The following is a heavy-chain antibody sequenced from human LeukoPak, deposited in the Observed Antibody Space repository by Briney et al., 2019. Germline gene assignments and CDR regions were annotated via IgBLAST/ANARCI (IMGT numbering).Heavy chain of an antibody. D-gene: IGHD3-22*01. J-gene: IGHJ3*02. Sequence: PGGSLRLSCAASGFTFSSYAMSWVRQALGKGLEWVSAISGSGGSTYYADSVKGRFTISRDNSKNTLYLQMNSLRAEDTAVYYCAKDLGWGYYYDSPGAFDIWGQGTMVTVSS. CDR3: AKDLGWGYYYDSPGAFDI. CDR1: GFTFSSYA. CDR2: ISGSGGST. V-gene: IGHV3-23*01.